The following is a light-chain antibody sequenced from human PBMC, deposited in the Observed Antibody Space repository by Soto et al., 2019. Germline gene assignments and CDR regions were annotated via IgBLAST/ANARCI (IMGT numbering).Light chain of an antibody. J-gene: IGKJ1*01. V-gene: IGKV3-20*01. Sequence: EIVLTQSPDTLSLSPGERATLSCMTSQSISSNYLAWYQQKPAQAPRLLIYGASSRATGIPDRFSGSGSGTDFTLTISRLEPEDFAVYYCQQYGSSPLTFGQGTKVDIK. CDR3: QQYGSSPLT. CDR1: QSISSNY. CDR2: GAS.